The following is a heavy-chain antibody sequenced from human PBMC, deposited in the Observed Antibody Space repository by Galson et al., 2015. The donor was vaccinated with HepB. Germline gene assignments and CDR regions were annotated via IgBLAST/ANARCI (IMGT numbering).Heavy chain of an antibody. J-gene: IGHJ1*01. CDR3: ARNKRGGGNFAEYFQH. D-gene: IGHD4-23*01. CDR2: ISSSSSYI. Sequence: SLRLSCAASGFTFGSYSMNWVRQAPGKGLEWVSSISSSSSYIYYADSVKGRFTISRDNAKNSLYLQMNSLRAEDTAVYYCARNKRGGGNFAEYFQHWGQGTLVTVSS. CDR1: GFTFGSYS. V-gene: IGHV3-21*01.